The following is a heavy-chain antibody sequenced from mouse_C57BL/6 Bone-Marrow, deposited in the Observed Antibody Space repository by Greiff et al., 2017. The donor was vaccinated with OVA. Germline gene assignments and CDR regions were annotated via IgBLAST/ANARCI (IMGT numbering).Heavy chain of an antibody. V-gene: IGHV1-61*01. J-gene: IGHJ2*01. CDR3: ARGDYAHFDY. CDR2: IYPSDSET. Sequence: QVQLQQPGAELVRPGSSVKLSCKASGYTFTSYWMDWVKQRPGQGLEWIGNIYPSDSETHYNQKFKDKATLTVDKSSSTAYMQLSSLTSEDSAVYYCARGDYAHFDYWGQGTTLTVSS. D-gene: IGHD2-4*01. CDR1: GYTFTSYW.